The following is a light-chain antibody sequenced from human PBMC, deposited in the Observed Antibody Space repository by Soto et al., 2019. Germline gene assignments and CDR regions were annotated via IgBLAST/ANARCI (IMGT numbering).Light chain of an antibody. V-gene: IGKV3-15*01. Sequence: EIVMTQSPATLSVSPVERATLSCRASQTVSSNLAWYQQKPGQAPRLLIYGASTRATGIPATFSGSGSGTEFTLTISSLQSEDFAVYYCQQYNNWPITVGQGTRLRL. CDR2: GAS. J-gene: IGKJ5*01. CDR3: QQYNNWPIT. CDR1: QTVSSN.